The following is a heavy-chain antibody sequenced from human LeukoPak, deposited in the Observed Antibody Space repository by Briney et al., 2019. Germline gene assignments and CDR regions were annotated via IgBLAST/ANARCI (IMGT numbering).Heavy chain of an antibody. D-gene: IGHD3-10*01. CDR2: IYSGGST. Sequence: GGSLRLSCAASGFTVSSDYMSWVRQAPGKGLEWVSVIYSGGSTYYADSVKGRFTISRDKSKNTLYLQMNSLRAEGTAVYYCAKEGFYYGSGSLYGMDVWGQGTTVTVSS. J-gene: IGHJ6*02. CDR1: GFTVSSDY. V-gene: IGHV3-53*01. CDR3: AKEGFYYGSGSLYGMDV.